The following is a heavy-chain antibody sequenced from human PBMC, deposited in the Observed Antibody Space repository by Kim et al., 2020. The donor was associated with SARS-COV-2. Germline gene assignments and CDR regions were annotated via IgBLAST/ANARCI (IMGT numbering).Heavy chain of an antibody. CDR3: ARVRVYGSFDY. J-gene: IGHJ4*02. CDR2: INHSGST. D-gene: IGHD3-16*01. V-gene: IGHV4-34*01. CDR1: GGSFSGYY. Sequence: SETLSLTCAVYGGSFSGYYWSWIRQPPGKGLEWIGEINHSGSTNYNPSLKSRVTISVDTSKNQFSLKLSSVTAADTAVYYCARVRVYGSFDYWGQGTLVTVSS.